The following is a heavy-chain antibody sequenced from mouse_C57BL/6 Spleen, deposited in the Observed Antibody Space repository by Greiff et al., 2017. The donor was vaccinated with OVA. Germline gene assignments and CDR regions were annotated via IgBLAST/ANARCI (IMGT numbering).Heavy chain of an antibody. V-gene: IGHV5-6*01. J-gene: IGHJ2*01. CDR2: ISSGGSYT. D-gene: IGHD2-4*01. Sequence: DVQLVESGGDLVKPGGSLKLSCAASGFTFSSYGMSWVRQTPDKRLEWVATISSGGSYTYYPDSVKGRFTISRDNAKNTLYLQMSSLKSEDTAMYYCARQIYYDYLDYWGQGTTLTVSS. CDR3: ARQIYYDYLDY. CDR1: GFTFSSYG.